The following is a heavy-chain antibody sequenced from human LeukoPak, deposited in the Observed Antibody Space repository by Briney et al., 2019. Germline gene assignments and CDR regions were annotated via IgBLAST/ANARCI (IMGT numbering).Heavy chain of an antibody. D-gene: IGHD6-13*01. CDR3: ARVTRVAAESNWFDP. CDR1: GFTFSSYS. J-gene: IGHJ5*02. CDR2: ISSSSSTI. Sequence: GGSLRLSCAASGFTFSSYSMNWVRQAPGKGLEWVSYISSSSSTIYYADSVKGRFTISRDNAENSLYLQMNSLRAEDTAVYYCARVTRVAAESNWFDPWGQGTLVTVSS. V-gene: IGHV3-48*04.